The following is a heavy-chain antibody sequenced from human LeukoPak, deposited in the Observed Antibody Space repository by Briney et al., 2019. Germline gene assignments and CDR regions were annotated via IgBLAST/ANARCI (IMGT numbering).Heavy chain of an antibody. V-gene: IGHV3-66*04. Sequence: GGSLRLSCAASGFTFSSNYMGWVRQAPGKGLEWVGVIYSGGSTYYAESVKGRFTISRDNSKNTLFLQMNSLRAEDTAVYYCASQPSGSYYDAYDYWGQGTLVTVSS. J-gene: IGHJ4*02. CDR2: IYSGGST. CDR1: GFTFSSNY. CDR3: ASQPSGSYYDAYDY. D-gene: IGHD1-26*01.